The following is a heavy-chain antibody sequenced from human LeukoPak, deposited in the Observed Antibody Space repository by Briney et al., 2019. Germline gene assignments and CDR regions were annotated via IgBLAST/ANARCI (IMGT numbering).Heavy chain of an antibody. CDR1: GNYW. CDR2: INSDGSWT. Sequence: GGSLRLSCAASGNYWMHWVRQAPGKGLVWVSHINSDGSWTSYADSVKGRFTISKDNAKNTVYLQMNNLRVEDTAVYFCVLGAYWNDDKNAFHIWGPGTMVTVSS. CDR3: VLGAYWNDDKNAFHI. V-gene: IGHV3-74*01. D-gene: IGHD1-1*01. J-gene: IGHJ3*02.